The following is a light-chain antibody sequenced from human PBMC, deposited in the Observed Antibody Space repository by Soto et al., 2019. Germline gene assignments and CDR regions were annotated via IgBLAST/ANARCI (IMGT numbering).Light chain of an antibody. Sequence: QSVLTQPRSVSGSPGQSVTISCTGTSSDVRGYNYVSWYQQHPGKAPKLMIYDVSKRPSGVPDRFSGSKSGNTASLTISGLQAEDEADYYCCSYAGSYPVVFGGGTKVTVL. CDR1: SSDVRGYNY. CDR2: DVS. V-gene: IGLV2-11*01. CDR3: CSYAGSYPVV. J-gene: IGLJ2*01.